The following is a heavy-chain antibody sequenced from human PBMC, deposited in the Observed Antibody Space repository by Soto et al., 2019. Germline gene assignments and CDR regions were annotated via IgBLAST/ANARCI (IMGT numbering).Heavy chain of an antibody. J-gene: IGHJ4*02. D-gene: IGHD6-19*01. CDR3: AKEAAPYSSGWYIYFDY. Sequence: GSLRLSCAASGFTFSSYGMHWVRQAPGKGLEWVAVISYDGSNKYYADSVKGRFTISRDNSKNTLYLQMNSLRAEDTAVYYCAKEAAPYSSGWYIYFDYWGQGTLVTVSS. CDR2: ISYDGSNK. CDR1: GFTFSSYG. V-gene: IGHV3-30*18.